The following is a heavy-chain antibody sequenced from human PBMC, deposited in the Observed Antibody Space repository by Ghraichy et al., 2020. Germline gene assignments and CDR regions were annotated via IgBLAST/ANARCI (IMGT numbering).Heavy chain of an antibody. CDR3: ARGPVVPAAIRGGLLDY. D-gene: IGHD2-2*01. CDR1: GGSFSGYY. V-gene: IGHV4-34*01. Sequence: SETLSLTCAVYGGSFSGYYWSWIRQPPGKGLGLIGEINHSGSTNYNPSLKSRVTISVDTSKNQFSLMLSSVTAADTAVYYCARGPVVPAAIRGGLLDYWGQGTLLTVSS. J-gene: IGHJ4*02. CDR2: INHSGST.